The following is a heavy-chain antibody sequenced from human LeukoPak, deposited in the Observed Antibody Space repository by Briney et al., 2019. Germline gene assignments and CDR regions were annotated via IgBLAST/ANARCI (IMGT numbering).Heavy chain of an antibody. CDR1: GFTFSSYV. Sequence: GGSLRLSCETAGFTFSSYVMHWVRRTPGKGLVWVSRISHDGFISYADSVKGRFTISRDNSKNTLYLQMNSLRAEDTAVYYCARDGPYGDYTMDYWGQGTLVTVSS. V-gene: IGHV3-74*01. CDR2: ISHDGFI. D-gene: IGHD4-17*01. J-gene: IGHJ4*02. CDR3: ARDGPYGDYTMDY.